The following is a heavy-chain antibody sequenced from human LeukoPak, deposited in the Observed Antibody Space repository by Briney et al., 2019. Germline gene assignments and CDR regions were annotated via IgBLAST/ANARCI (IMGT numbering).Heavy chain of an antibody. CDR3: ARDAVSSGWYLGMYYYYMDV. CDR2: IYYSGST. D-gene: IGHD6-19*01. CDR1: GGSISSDY. J-gene: IGHJ6*03. V-gene: IGHV4-59*12. Sequence: SETLSLTCTVSGGSISSDYWSWIRQPPGKGLEWIGYIYYSGSTNYNPSLESRVTISVDTSKNQFPLKLSSVTAADTAVYYCARDAVSSGWYLGMYYYYMDVWGKGTTVTVSS.